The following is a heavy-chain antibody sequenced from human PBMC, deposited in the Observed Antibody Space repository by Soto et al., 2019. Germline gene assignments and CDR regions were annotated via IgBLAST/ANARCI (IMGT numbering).Heavy chain of an antibody. V-gene: IGHV3-48*01. CDR3: ARGGGCSGGSCNFDY. CDR2: ISSSSSTI. Sequence: PGGSLRLSCAASGFTFSSYSMNWVRQAPGKGLEWVSYISSSSSTIYYADSVKGRFTISRDNAKNSLYLQMNSLRAEDTALYYCARGGGCSGGSCNFDYWGQGTLVTVSS. J-gene: IGHJ4*02. D-gene: IGHD2-15*01. CDR1: GFTFSSYS.